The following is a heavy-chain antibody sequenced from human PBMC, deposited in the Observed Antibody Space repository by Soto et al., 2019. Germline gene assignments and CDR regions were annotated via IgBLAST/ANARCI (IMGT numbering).Heavy chain of an antibody. V-gene: IGHV4-59*08. CDR1: GGSIGSYY. CDR3: ARLPVVSTIDYYYYYMDV. D-gene: IGHD2-2*01. CDR2: IYYSGST. J-gene: IGHJ6*03. Sequence: PSETLSLTCTVSGGSIGSYYWSWIRQPPGKGLEWIGYIYYSGSTNYNPSLKSRVTISVDTSKNQFSLKLSSVTAADTAVYYCARLPVVSTIDYYYYYMDVWGKGTTVTVSS.